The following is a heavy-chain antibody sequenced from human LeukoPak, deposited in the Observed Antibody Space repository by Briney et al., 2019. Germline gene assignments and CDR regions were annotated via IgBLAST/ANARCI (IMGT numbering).Heavy chain of an antibody. CDR3: AKTSEGIRGGYFDY. J-gene: IGHJ4*02. D-gene: IGHD3-10*01. CDR1: GFTFTSSA. CDR2: INDSGGNT. Sequence: GGSLRLSCAASGFTFTSSAMRWVRQAPGKGLEWVSLINDSGGNTYYADSVKGRFTISRDNSKNTLFLQMSSLRAEDTAVYYCAKTSEGIRGGYFDYWGQGTLVTVSS. V-gene: IGHV3-23*01.